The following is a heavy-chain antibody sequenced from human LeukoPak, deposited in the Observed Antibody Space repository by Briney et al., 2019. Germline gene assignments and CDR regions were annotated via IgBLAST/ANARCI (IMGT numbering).Heavy chain of an antibody. V-gene: IGHV3-48*04. CDR3: ARALLWFGEPTSRPFDY. Sequence: PGGSLRLSCAASGLTFSSYSMNWVRQAPGKGLEWVSYISSSSSTIYYADSVKGRFTISRDNAKNSLYLQMNSLRAEDTAVYYCARALLWFGEPTSRPFDYWGQGTLVTVAS. D-gene: IGHD3-10*01. CDR2: ISSSSSTI. CDR1: GLTFSSYS. J-gene: IGHJ4*02.